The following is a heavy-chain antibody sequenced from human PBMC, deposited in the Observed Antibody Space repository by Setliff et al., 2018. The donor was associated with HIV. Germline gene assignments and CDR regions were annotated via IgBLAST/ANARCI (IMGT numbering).Heavy chain of an antibody. J-gene: IGHJ4*02. D-gene: IGHD1-26*01. Sequence: PGGSLRLSCAASGFTFSSYSMNWVRQAPGKGLEWVSAISGSGGSTYYADSVKGRFTISRDNSKNTLYLQMNSLRAEDTAVYYCATGRLRATSPFDNWGQGTLVTVPS. CDR2: ISGSGGST. CDR1: GFTFSSYS. V-gene: IGHV3-23*01. CDR3: ATGRLRATSPFDN.